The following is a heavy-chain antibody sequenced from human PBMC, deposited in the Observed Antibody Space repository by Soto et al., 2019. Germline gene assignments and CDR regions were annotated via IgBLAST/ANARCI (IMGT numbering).Heavy chain of an antibody. D-gene: IGHD3-22*01. CDR3: ARSYDSSGYYPEAWGYGMDV. Sequence: QVQLVQSGAEVKKPGSSVKVSCKASGGTFSSYAISWVRQAPGQGLEWMGGIIPIFGTANYAQKFQGRVTITADESTGTACMELSSLRSEDTAVYYCARSYDSSGYYPEAWGYGMDVWGQGTTVTVSS. J-gene: IGHJ6*02. V-gene: IGHV1-69*01. CDR1: GGTFSSYA. CDR2: IIPIFGTA.